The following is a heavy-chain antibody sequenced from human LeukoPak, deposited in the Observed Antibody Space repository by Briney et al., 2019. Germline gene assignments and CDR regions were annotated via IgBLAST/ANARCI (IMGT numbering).Heavy chain of an antibody. CDR2: INPDSGGT. Sequence: ASVKVSCKASGYPFTGYYLHWVRQAPGQGLEWMGWINPDSGGTDYEQKFQGRVTMTRDTSISTAYMELSRLRSDDTAVYYCARTSGYDFGTDFDYWGQGTLVTLST. CDR3: ARTSGYDFGTDFDY. D-gene: IGHD5-12*01. V-gene: IGHV1-2*02. CDR1: GYPFTGYY. J-gene: IGHJ4*02.